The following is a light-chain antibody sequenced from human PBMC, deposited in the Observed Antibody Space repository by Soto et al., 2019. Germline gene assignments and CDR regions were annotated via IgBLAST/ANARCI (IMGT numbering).Light chain of an antibody. CDR3: QLYGSSPLT. CDR2: GAS. J-gene: IGKJ4*01. CDR1: QTVXSNY. Sequence: EIVLTQSPGXLXXXXXXXXXXXXXXXQTVXSNYLAWYQQRPGQAPRILVYGASSRATGIPDRFSGSGSGADFTLTISRLEPEDFAVYYCQLYGSSPLTFGGGTKVEIK. V-gene: IGKV3-20*01.